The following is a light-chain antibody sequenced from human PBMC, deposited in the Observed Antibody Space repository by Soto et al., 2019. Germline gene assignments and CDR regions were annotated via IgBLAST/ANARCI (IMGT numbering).Light chain of an antibody. CDR1: QSVSSN. CDR3: QQYNNWPRT. CDR2: DAF. V-gene: IGKV3-15*01. Sequence: EIVMTQSPATLSVSPGERATLSCRASQSVSSNLAWYQQKHDQAPRLLIYDAFTRATGIPARFSGSGSGTEFTLTISSLQSEDFAVYYFQQYNNWPRTFGQGTKVERK. J-gene: IGKJ1*01.